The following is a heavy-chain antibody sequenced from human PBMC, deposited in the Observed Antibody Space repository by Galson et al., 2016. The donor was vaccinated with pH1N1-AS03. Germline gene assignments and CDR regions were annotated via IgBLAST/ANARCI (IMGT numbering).Heavy chain of an antibody. V-gene: IGHV5-51*01. D-gene: IGHD1-26*01. Sequence: QSGAEVKKPGESLKISCKVSGYTFRSYWIGWVRQMPGKGLEWMGIIYPGDSDTRYSPSFQGQVTISADTSTSTTYLQWNSLKASDTAMYYCARRVSYTGSYPLDYWGQGTLVTVSS. CDR3: ARRVSYTGSYPLDY. CDR2: IYPGDSDT. J-gene: IGHJ4*02. CDR1: GYTFRSYW.